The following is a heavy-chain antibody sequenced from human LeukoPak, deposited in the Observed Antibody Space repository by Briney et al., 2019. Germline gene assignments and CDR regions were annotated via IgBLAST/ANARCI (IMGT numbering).Heavy chain of an antibody. CDR2: INPNSGGT. Sequence: GASVKVSCKASGYTFIGYYMHWVRQAPGQGLEWMGWINPNSGGTIYAQKFQGRVTMTRDMSTSTVYMELSSLRSEDTAVYYCARIPAGGQYYYMDVWGKGTTVTVSS. CDR1: GYTFIGYY. CDR3: ARIPAGGQYYYMDV. J-gene: IGHJ6*03. D-gene: IGHD3-10*01. V-gene: IGHV1-2*02.